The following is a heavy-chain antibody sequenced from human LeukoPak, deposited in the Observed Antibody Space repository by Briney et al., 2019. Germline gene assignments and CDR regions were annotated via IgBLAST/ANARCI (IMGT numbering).Heavy chain of an antibody. CDR3: ARGLGYFDLLSVDY. J-gene: IGHJ4*02. CDR2: ISSSSSYI. CDR1: GFTLSSYS. V-gene: IGHV3-21*01. Sequence: GGSLRLSCAASGFTLSSYSMNWVRQAPGKGLEWVSSISSSSSYIYYADSVKGRFTIFRDNAKNSLYLQMNSLRAEDTAVYYCARGLGYFDLLSVDYWGQGTLVTVSS. D-gene: IGHD3-9*01.